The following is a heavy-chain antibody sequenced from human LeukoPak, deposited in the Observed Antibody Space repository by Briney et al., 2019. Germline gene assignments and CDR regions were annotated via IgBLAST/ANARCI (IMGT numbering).Heavy chain of an antibody. CDR1: RFTFDDYA. CDR2: ISWNSGSI. D-gene: IGHD3-22*01. J-gene: IGHJ4*02. V-gene: IGHV3-9*01. CDR3: AKVGYYSGPFDY. Sequence: PGGSLRLSCAASRFTFDDYAMHWVRQAPGKGLEWVSGISWNSGSIGYADSVKGRFTISRDNAKNSLYLQMNSLRAEDTALYYCAKVGYYSGPFDYWGQGTLVTVSS.